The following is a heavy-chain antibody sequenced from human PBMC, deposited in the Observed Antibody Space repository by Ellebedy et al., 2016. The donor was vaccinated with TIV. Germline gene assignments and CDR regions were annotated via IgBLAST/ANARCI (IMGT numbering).Heavy chain of an antibody. D-gene: IGHD2-2*01. Sequence: GESLKISCAASGFTFSSYWMTWVRQAPGKGLEWVANIRQDGSRVNYVDSVKGRFTISRDNAKNSLHLQMNGLRAEDTAVYYCVREGVPRGFDIWGQGTMVTVSS. J-gene: IGHJ3*02. CDR1: GFTFSSYW. CDR3: VREGVPRGFDI. V-gene: IGHV3-7*01. CDR2: IRQDGSRV.